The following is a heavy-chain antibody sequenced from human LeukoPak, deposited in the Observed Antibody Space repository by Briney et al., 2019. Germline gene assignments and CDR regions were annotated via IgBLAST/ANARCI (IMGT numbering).Heavy chain of an antibody. CDR2: ISGNGVST. CDR1: QFKFKNFG. D-gene: IGHD2-2*01. J-gene: IGHJ4*02. V-gene: IGHV3-23*01. Sequence: GGSLRLSCATSQFKFKNFGMTWVRQAPGKGLEWVSSISGNGVSTQYADSVQGRFAISRDNSKNTLYLQMNSLRAEDTAVYYCALGRYCSSTSCYFYYWGRGTLVTVSS. CDR3: ALGRYCSSTSCYFYY.